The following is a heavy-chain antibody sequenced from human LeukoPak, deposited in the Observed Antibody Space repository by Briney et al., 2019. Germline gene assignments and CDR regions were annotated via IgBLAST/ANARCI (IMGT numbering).Heavy chain of an antibody. CDR3: ATTVGYSGYDDPYYYYMDV. CDR2: INHSGST. V-gene: IGHV4-34*01. Sequence: SETLSLTCAVYGGSFSGYYWSWIRQPPGKGLEWIGEINHSGSTNYNPSLKSRVTISVDTSKNQFSLKLSSVTAADTAVYYCATTVGYSGYDDPYYYYMDVWGKGTTVTVSS. CDR1: GGSFSGYY. J-gene: IGHJ6*03. D-gene: IGHD5-12*01.